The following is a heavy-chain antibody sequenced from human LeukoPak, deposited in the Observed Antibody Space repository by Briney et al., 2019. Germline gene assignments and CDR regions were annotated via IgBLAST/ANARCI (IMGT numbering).Heavy chain of an antibody. CDR3: ASRRSGWPNDAFDI. V-gene: IGHV3-48*01. Sequence: GGSLRLSCAASGFIFGNYAMNWVRQAPGKGLEWLSYISPSGENKLYADSVKGRFSISRDNAKNSVYLQMDSLRAEDTSVYYCASRRSGWPNDAFDIWGQGTMVTVTS. CDR2: ISPSGENK. D-gene: IGHD6-19*01. CDR1: GFIFGNYA. J-gene: IGHJ3*02.